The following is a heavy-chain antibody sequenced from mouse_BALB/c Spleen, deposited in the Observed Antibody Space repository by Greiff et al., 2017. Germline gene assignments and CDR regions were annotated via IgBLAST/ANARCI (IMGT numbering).Heavy chain of an antibody. CDR3: NARYGNYDFDD. CDR1: GFNFTDYY. CDR2: IDPENGDP. V-gene: IGHV14-4*02. D-gene: IGHD2-10*02. Sequence: VQLQQSGAELVRPGASVKLSCTASGFNFTDYYMHWVKQRPKQGLEWIGWIDPENGDPEYAPKFQGKATMTADTSSNTAYLKLSSLTSEDTAVYYCNARYGNYDFDDWGEGTTVTVSS. J-gene: IGHJ1*01.